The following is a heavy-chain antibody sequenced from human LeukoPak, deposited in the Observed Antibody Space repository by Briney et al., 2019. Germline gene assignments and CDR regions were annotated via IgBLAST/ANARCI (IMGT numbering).Heavy chain of an antibody. D-gene: IGHD3-22*01. CDR1: GASFNTYY. Sequence: PQTLSLTCAVYGASFNTYYWTWIRQSPDKGLECSGEVKHDGDTNVNPSLRSRVVVSVDASKNQFSLKMTSVTAADTAVYYCARAISAYDSSGYYYLDYWGQGTLVTVSS. J-gene: IGHJ4*02. CDR2: VKHDGDT. CDR3: ARAISAYDSSGYYYLDY. V-gene: IGHV4-34*01.